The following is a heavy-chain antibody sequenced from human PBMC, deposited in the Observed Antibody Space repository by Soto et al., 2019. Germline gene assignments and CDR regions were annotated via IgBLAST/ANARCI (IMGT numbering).Heavy chain of an antibody. V-gene: IGHV3-23*01. CDR2: ISGSGGST. D-gene: IGHD5-18*01. Sequence: EVQLLESGGGLVQPGGSLRLSCAASGFTFSSYAMSWVRQAPGKGLEWVSAISGSGGSTYYADSVKGRFTISRDNSKNTLYLQMNSLRAEDTAVYYCAKDLKIQLWLPCYYYGMDVWGQGTTVTVSS. J-gene: IGHJ6*02. CDR3: AKDLKIQLWLPCYYYGMDV. CDR1: GFTFSSYA.